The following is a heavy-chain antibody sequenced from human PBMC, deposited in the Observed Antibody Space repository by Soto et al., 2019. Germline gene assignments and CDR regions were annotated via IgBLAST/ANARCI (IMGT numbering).Heavy chain of an antibody. V-gene: IGHV4-4*02. CDR1: GGSISSSNW. Sequence: SETLSLTCAVSGGSISSSNWWSWVRQPPGKGLEWIGEIYHSGSTNYNPSLKSRVTISVDKSKNQFSLKLSSVTAADTAVYYCARRKPGIAAAGTYSNWFDPWGQGTLVTVS. J-gene: IGHJ5*02. CDR2: IYHSGST. D-gene: IGHD6-13*01. CDR3: ARRKPGIAAAGTYSNWFDP.